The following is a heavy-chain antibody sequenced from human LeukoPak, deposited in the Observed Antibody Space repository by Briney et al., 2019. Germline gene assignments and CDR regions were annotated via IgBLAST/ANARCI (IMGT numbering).Heavy chain of an antibody. CDR2: ISSSGGTI. J-gene: IGHJ3*02. CDR1: GFTFSSYE. Sequence: PGGSLRLSCAASGFTFSSYEMNWVRQAPGKGLEWVSYISSSGGTIYYADSVKGRFTISRDNSKNTLYLQMNSLRAEDTAVYYCAKARIAARLRDAFDIWGQGTMVTVSS. CDR3: AKARIAARLRDAFDI. D-gene: IGHD6-6*01. V-gene: IGHV3-48*03.